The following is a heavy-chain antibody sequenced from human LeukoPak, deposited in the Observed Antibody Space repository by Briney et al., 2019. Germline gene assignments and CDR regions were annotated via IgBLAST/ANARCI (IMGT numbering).Heavy chain of an antibody. D-gene: IGHD3-3*01. CDR1: GYTFTSYG. Sequence: ASVKVSCKASGYTFTSYGISWVRQAPGQGLEWMGWISAYNGNTNYAQKLQGRVTMTTDTSTSTAYMELRSLRSDDTAVYYCARALSPYYDFWSGYYIGYCSGGSCHGYGMDVWGQGTTVTVSS. V-gene: IGHV1-18*01. CDR2: ISAYNGNT. CDR3: ARALSPYYDFWSGYYIGYCSGGSCHGYGMDV. J-gene: IGHJ6*02.